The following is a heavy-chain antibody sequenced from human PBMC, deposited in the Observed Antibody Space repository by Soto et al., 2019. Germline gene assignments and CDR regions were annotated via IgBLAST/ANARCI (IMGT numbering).Heavy chain of an antibody. Sequence: QLQLQESGPGLVKPSETLSLTCTVSGGSISSSSYYWGWIRQPPGKGVEWIGSIYYSGSTYYNPSLKSRVNISVDTYKNQFTLKLSSVTAADTAVYYCAKKLTIFGCMDVWGQGTTVTVSS. CDR3: AKKLTIFGCMDV. V-gene: IGHV4-39*01. CDR2: IYYSGST. CDR1: GGSISSSSYY. D-gene: IGHD3-3*01. J-gene: IGHJ6*02.